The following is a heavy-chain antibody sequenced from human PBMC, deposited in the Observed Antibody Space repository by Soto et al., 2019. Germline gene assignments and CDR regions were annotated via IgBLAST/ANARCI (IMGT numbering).Heavy chain of an antibody. J-gene: IGHJ4*02. Sequence: QVQLQQWGAGLLKPSETLSLTCAVYGGSFSGYYWSWIRQPPGKGLEWIGEINHSGSTNYNPSLKSRVNISVDKSKNQSSLKLSSVTAADPAVYYCARGVGYCSSTSCYTYYFDYWGQGTLVTVSS. D-gene: IGHD2-2*02. CDR3: ARGVGYCSSTSCYTYYFDY. V-gene: IGHV4-34*01. CDR1: GGSFSGYY. CDR2: INHSGST.